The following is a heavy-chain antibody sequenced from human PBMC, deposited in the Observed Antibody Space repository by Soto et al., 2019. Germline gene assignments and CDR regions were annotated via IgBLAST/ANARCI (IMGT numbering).Heavy chain of an antibody. D-gene: IGHD3-10*01. V-gene: IGHV3-30*18. J-gene: IGHJ6*02. CDR2: ISYDGNVK. CDR3: AKDLKVSGGFHGSLNYYYGMDV. CDR1: GFSFSNHG. Sequence: GGSLRLSCAASGFSFSNHGMQWVRQAPGKGLEWVAVISYDGNVKYYTDSVKGRFTISRDNSQSTLFLQMDSLRPEDAAVYYCAKDLKVSGGFHGSLNYYYGMDVWGQGTTVTVSS.